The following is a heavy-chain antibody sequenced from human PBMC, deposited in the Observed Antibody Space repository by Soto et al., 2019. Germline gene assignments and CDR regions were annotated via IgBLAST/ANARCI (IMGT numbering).Heavy chain of an antibody. V-gene: IGHV3-30*18. CDR3: AKDRVSEHSSGWPQGH. D-gene: IGHD6-19*01. CDR2: ISNDASTK. Sequence: QVQLVESGGGVVQPGRSLRLSCAASGFTFSGYVMHWVRQAPGKGLDWVAAISNDASTKHYADSVKGRFTISRDNSKNTLDLQMNSLSAEDTAVYYCAKDRVSEHSSGWPQGHWGQGTLVTVSS. CDR1: GFTFSGYV. J-gene: IGHJ4*02.